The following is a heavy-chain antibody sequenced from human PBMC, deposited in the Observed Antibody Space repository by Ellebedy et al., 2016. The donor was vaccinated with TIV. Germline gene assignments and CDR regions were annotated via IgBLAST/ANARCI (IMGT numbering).Heavy chain of an antibody. V-gene: IGHV3-23*01. CDR2: IYGRGDDT. J-gene: IGHJ4*01. CDR3: AKLAGGAEYFEY. CDR1: GFTFSTYA. D-gene: IGHD3-16*01. Sequence: GESLKISCAASGFTFSTYAMSWVRQTPGKGLEWVSSIYGRGDDTYYADSVMGRFSIPRDNFKIALFLQMNSLRAEETTVYYYAKLAGGAEYFEYWGQGTLVAISS.